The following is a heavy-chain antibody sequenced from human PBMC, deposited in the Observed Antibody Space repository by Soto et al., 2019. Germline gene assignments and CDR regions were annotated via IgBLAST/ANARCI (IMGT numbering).Heavy chain of an antibody. CDR1: GFTFSSYA. CDR3: AKDRHGVSRFLEWLSPPDY. V-gene: IGHV3-23*01. CDR2: ISGSGGST. J-gene: IGHJ4*02. Sequence: GGSLRLSCAASGFTFSSYAMSWVRQAPGKGLEWVSAISGSGGSTYYADSVKGRFTISRDNSKNTLYLQMNSLRDEYTAVYYCAKDRHGVSRFLEWLSPPDYWGQGTLVTVSS. D-gene: IGHD3-3*01.